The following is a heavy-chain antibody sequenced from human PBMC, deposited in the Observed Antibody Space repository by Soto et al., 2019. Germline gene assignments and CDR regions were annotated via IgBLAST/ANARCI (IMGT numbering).Heavy chain of an antibody. Sequence: QVQLVESGGGVVQPGRSLTLSCVASGFTFSNYGMHWVRQAPGKGLEWVAIIWYDGSNKYYADSVKGRFTISRDNSKNTLYLQMNSLSAEDTAVYYCARDYDVNTATPWGQGTLVTVSS. D-gene: IGHD5-18*01. CDR3: ARDYDVNTATP. V-gene: IGHV3-33*01. J-gene: IGHJ4*02. CDR2: IWYDGSNK. CDR1: GFTFSNYG.